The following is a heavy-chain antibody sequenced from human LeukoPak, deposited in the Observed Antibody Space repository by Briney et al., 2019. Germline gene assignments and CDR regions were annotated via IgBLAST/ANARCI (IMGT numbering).Heavy chain of an antibody. CDR3: ARRISSGGTYAHFDY. CDR1: GSMYNYY. Sequence: SETLSLTCTVSGSMYNYYWSWIRQPPGKGLEWIGYIHYNGITYYNPSLKTRVTMSLDTSKNQVSLNLNSVTAADTAVYYCARRISSGGTYAHFDYWGQGTLVTVSS. CDR2: IHYNGIT. D-gene: IGHD1-26*01. J-gene: IGHJ4*02. V-gene: IGHV4-59*08.